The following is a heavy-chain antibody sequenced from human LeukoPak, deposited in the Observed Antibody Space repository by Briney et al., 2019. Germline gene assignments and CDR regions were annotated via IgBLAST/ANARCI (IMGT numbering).Heavy chain of an antibody. V-gene: IGHV4-39*01. CDR3: ARRPLWFGESYKYGTDV. D-gene: IGHD3-10*01. J-gene: IGHJ6*02. Sequence: SETLSLTCTVSGGSISSSSYYWGWIRQPPGKGLEWIGSIYYSGSTYYNPSLKSRVTISVDTSKNQFSLKLSSVTAADTAVYYCARRPLWFGESYKYGTDVWGQGTTVTVSS. CDR2: IYYSGST. CDR1: GGSISSSSYY.